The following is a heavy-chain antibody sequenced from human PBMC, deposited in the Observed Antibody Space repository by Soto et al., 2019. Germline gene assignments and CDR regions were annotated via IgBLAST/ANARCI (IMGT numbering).Heavy chain of an antibody. CDR1: GGSISSSNW. Sequence: SETLSLTCAVSGGSISSSNWWSWVRQPPGKGLEWIGEIYHSGSTNYNPSLKSRVTISVDKSKNQFSLKLSSVTAADTAVYYCARGRSYYDSSGYYYYYGMDVWGQGTTVTVCS. D-gene: IGHD3-22*01. J-gene: IGHJ6*02. CDR2: IYHSGST. V-gene: IGHV4-4*02. CDR3: ARGRSYYDSSGYYYYYGMDV.